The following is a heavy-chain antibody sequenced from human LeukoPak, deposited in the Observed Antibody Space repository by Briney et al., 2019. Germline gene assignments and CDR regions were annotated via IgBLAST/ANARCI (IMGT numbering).Heavy chain of an antibody. J-gene: IGHJ3*01. CDR3: EARDSSRAFDF. Sequence: PGGSLRLSCAGSGFIFEAYVMHWVRQAPGKGLEWVSFISGDGGTTSYADSVKGRFTISRDNSEKSLFLEMNSLRSEDTALYYCEARDSSRAFDFWGQGTLVIVSS. CDR2: ISGDGGTT. D-gene: IGHD6-13*01. CDR1: GFIFEAYV. V-gene: IGHV3-43*02.